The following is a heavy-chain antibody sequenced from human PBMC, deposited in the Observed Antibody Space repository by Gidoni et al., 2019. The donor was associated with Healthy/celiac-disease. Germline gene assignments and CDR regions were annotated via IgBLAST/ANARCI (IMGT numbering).Heavy chain of an antibody. J-gene: IGHJ1*01. CDR2: IYWDDDK. Sequence: QITLKESGPTLVKPTQTLTLTCTFSGFSLSTNGVGVGWIRQPPGKALEWLALIYWDDDKRYSPSLKSRLTITKDTSKNQVVLTMTNMDPVDTATYYCAHVGDSYRMGATTDLFAEYFQHWGQGTLVTVSS. D-gene: IGHD1-26*01. CDR3: AHVGDSYRMGATTDLFAEYFQH. V-gene: IGHV2-5*02. CDR1: GFSLSTNGVG.